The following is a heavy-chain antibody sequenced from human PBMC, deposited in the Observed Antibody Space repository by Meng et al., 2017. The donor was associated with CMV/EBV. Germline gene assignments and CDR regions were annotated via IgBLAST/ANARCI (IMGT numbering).Heavy chain of an antibody. V-gene: IGHV3-30-3*01. CDR3: ARGSVAGFDY. CDR2: ISYDGSNK. Sequence: VQLVGAWGGVVQPGRSLRLSCAASGFTFSSYAMHWVRQAPGKGLEWVAVISYDGSNKYYADSVKGRFTISRDNSKNTLYLQMNSLRAEDTAVYYCARGSVAGFDYWGQGTLVTVSS. J-gene: IGHJ4*02. CDR1: GFTFSSYA. D-gene: IGHD6-19*01.